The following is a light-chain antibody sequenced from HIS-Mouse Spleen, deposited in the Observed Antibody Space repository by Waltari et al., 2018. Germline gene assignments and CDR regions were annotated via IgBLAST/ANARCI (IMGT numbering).Light chain of an antibody. CDR3: CSYAGSYTLV. J-gene: IGLJ2*01. CDR2: DVS. V-gene: IGLV2-11*01. CDR1: SSDVGGYNY. Sequence: QSALTQPRSVSGSPGQSVTISCTGTSSDVGGYNYVSCYQQPTGKAPKLMIYDVSKRPSGVPDRFSGSKSGNTASLTISGLQAEDEADYYCCSYAGSYTLVFGGGTKLTVL.